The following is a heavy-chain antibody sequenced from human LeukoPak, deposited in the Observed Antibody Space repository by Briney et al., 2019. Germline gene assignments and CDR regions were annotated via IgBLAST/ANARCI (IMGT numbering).Heavy chain of an antibody. CDR2: INPNSGGT. CDR3: ARRYCSSTSCYDDRENWFDP. CDR1: GYTFTCYY. D-gene: IGHD2-2*01. V-gene: IGHV1-2*02. J-gene: IGHJ5*02. Sequence: ASVKVSCKASGYTFTCYYMHWVRQAPGQGLEWMGWINPNSGGTNYAQKFQGRVTMTRDTSISTAYMELSRLRSDDTAVYYCARRYCSSTSCYDDRENWFDPWGQGTLVTVSS.